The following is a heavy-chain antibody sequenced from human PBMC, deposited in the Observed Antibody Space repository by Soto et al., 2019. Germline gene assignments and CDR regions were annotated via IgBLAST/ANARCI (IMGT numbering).Heavy chain of an antibody. D-gene: IGHD3-16*01. CDR3: ARDKANVGGCNQCDP. CDR2: IYHSGTT. J-gene: IGHJ5*02. Sequence: PSETLSLTCAVSGAPIRGSKWWSWVRQPPGKGLQWVGDIYHSGTTNYNPSLKSRVTMSVDKSKNQFSLNLTSVTAADTAVYYCARDKANVGGCNQCDPWGPGTLVTVAS. V-gene: IGHV4-4*02. CDR1: GAPIRGSKW.